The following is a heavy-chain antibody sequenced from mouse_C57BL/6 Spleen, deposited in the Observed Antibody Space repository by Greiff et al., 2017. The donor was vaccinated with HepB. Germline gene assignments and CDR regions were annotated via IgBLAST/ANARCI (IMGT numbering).Heavy chain of an antibody. D-gene: IGHD1-1*01. Sequence: EVQLVESGAGLVKPGGSLKLSCAASGFTFSSYAMSWVRQTPGKRLEWVAYISSGGGYINYADTVKGRFTMSIDNARNTLYLQLSSLKSEDTAMYYCTRAYGYWYFDVWGTGTTVTVSS. CDR3: TRAYGYWYFDV. CDR1: GFTFSSYA. V-gene: IGHV5-9-1*02. CDR2: ISSGGGYI. J-gene: IGHJ1*03.